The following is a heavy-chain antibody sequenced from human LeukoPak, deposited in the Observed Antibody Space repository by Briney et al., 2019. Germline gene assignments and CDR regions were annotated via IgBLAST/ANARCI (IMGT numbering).Heavy chain of an antibody. J-gene: IGHJ4*02. D-gene: IGHD5-12*01. Sequence: ASVKVSCKASGYTFTSYGISWVRQAPGQGLEWMGWVRAYNGNTNYAQKLQGRVSMTTDTSPSTAYMELRSLRSDDTAVYYCARGGYSGLFDYWGQGPLVTVSS. V-gene: IGHV1-18*04. CDR3: ARGGYSGLFDY. CDR2: VRAYNGNT. CDR1: GYTFTSYG.